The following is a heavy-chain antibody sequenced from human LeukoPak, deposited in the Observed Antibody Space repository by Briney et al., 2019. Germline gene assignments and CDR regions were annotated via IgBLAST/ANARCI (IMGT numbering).Heavy chain of an antibody. CDR2: VYTSGST. CDR1: GGSISSGSYY. J-gene: IGHJ6*03. Sequence: SETLSLTCTVSGGSISSGSYYWSWIRQPAGKGLEWIGRVYTSGSTNYNPSLKSRVTISVDTSKNQFSLKLSSVTAADTAVYYCARDVIVVVPAAIQPYYYYYYMDVWGKGTTVTVSS. V-gene: IGHV4-61*02. CDR3: ARDVIVVVPAAIQPYYYYYYMDV. D-gene: IGHD2-2*01.